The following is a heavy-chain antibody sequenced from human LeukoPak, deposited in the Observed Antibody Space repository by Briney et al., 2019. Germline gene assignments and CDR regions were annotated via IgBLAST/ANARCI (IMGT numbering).Heavy chain of an antibody. Sequence: PSETLSLTRTVSGGSISSYYWSWIRQPPGKGLEWIGYIYYSGSTNYNPSLKSRVTISVDTSKNQFSLKLSSVTAADTAVYYCATYYYGSGSPADDAFDIWGQGTMVTVSS. CDR1: GGSISSYY. CDR2: IYYSGST. V-gene: IGHV4-59*01. CDR3: ATYYYGSGSPADDAFDI. D-gene: IGHD3-10*01. J-gene: IGHJ3*02.